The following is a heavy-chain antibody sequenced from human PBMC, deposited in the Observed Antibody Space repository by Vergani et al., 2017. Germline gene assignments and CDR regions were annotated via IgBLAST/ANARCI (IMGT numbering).Heavy chain of an antibody. Sequence: EVQLVQSGAEVKKPGESLKISCQISGYSFTNYWIGWVRQMPGKGLEWMGIIHPADSDTRYSPSFQGQVTISVDKSISTAYLQRSSLRASDSAMYYCARLYGRDSSGGKYFEYWGQGTLVTVSS. J-gene: IGHJ4*02. CDR1: GYSFTNYW. V-gene: IGHV5-51*01. CDR2: IHPADSDT. D-gene: IGHD3-22*01. CDR3: ARLYGRDSSGGKYFEY.